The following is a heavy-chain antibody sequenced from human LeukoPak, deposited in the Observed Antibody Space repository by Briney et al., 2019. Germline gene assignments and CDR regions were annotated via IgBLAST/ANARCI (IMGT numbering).Heavy chain of an antibody. CDR3: AKDQPPDYGDYSY. CDR2: ISGSGGST. D-gene: IGHD4-17*01. V-gene: IGHV3-23*01. CDR1: GSTFSSYA. J-gene: IGHJ4*02. Sequence: GGSLRLSCAASGSTFSSYAMSWVRKAPGKGLGWVSAISGSGGSTYYADSVKGRFTISRDNSKNTLYLQMNSLRAEDTAVYYCAKDQPPDYGDYSYWGQGTLVTVSS.